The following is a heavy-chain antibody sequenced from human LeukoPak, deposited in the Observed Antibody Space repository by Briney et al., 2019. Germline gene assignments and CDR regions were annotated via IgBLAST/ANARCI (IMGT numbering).Heavy chain of an antibody. CDR2: ISYDGSDK. J-gene: IGHJ4*02. D-gene: IGHD2-8*01. V-gene: IGHV3-30-3*02. Sequence: GGSLRLSCAASGFTFSNSAMHWVRQAPGKGLEWMTFISYDGSDKYYADAAKGRFTISRDNSKNTLYLEMSSLGLQDTAVYYCTEERDRDGYFRYWGQGTLVTVTS. CDR1: GFTFSNSA. CDR3: TEERDRDGYFRY.